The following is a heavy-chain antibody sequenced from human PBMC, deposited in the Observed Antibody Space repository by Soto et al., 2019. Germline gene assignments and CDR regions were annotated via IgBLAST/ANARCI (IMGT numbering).Heavy chain of an antibody. CDR3: ARDRQQLVPGGMDV. D-gene: IGHD6-13*01. Sequence: GGSLRLSCAASGFTFSSYGMHWVRQAPGKGLEWVAVIWYDGSNKYYADYVKGRFTISRDNSKNTLYLQMNSLRAEDTAVYYCARDRQQLVPGGMDVWGQGTTVTVSS. J-gene: IGHJ6*02. V-gene: IGHV3-33*01. CDR1: GFTFSSYG. CDR2: IWYDGSNK.